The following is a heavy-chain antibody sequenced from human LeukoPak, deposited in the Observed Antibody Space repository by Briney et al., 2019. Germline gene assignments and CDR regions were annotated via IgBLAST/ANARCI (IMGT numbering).Heavy chain of an antibody. CDR1: GFTFDDYG. CDR2: INWNGGST. D-gene: IGHD6-19*01. Sequence: GGSLRLSCAASGFTFDDYGMSWVRQAPGKGLEWVSGINWNGGSTGYADSVKGRFTISRDNAKNSLYLQMNSLRAEDTALYYCARVGSSGWPYYFDYWGQGTLVTVSS. J-gene: IGHJ4*02. CDR3: ARVGSSGWPYYFDY. V-gene: IGHV3-20*04.